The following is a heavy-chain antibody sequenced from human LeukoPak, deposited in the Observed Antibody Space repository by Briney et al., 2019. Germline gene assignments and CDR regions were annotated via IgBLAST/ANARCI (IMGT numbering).Heavy chain of an antibody. D-gene: IGHD1-26*01. CDR3: ARVSISSGSQLQYNWFDP. CDR2: IYTSGST. Sequence: KPSETLSLTCTVSGGSISSYYWSWIRQPAGKGLEWIGRIYTSGSTNYNPSLKSRVTMSVDTSKNQFSLKLSSVTAADTAVYYCARVSISSGSQLQYNWFDPWGQGTLVTVSS. CDR1: GGSISSYY. J-gene: IGHJ5*02. V-gene: IGHV4-4*07.